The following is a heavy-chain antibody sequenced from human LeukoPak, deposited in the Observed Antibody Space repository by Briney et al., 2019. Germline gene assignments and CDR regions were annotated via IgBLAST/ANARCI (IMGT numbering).Heavy chain of an antibody. J-gene: IGHJ3*02. Sequence: PGGSLRLSCAASGFIVNSNYMSWVRQAPGKGLECVSFIHSGGSTYYADSVKGRSTISSDNSKNTLYLQMNSLRAEDTAVYYCARDDYGGNSHYAFDIWGQGTMVTVSS. V-gene: IGHV3-66*01. CDR3: ARDDYGGNSHYAFDI. CDR2: IHSGGST. CDR1: GFIVNSNY. D-gene: IGHD4-23*01.